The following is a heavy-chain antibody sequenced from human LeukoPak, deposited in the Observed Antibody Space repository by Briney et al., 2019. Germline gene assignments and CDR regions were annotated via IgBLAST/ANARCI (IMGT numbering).Heavy chain of an antibody. Sequence: PSETLSLTCTVSGDSINSNNYYWSWIRQPPGKGLEYIGYIYYSGSANYNPSLKSRVTISVDPSKNQFSLKLSSVTAADTAVYYCARNGDYYEKSGYYYLFDFWGQGTLVTVSS. J-gene: IGHJ4*02. V-gene: IGHV4-61*01. CDR2: IYYSGSA. CDR3: ARNGDYYEKSGYYYLFDF. D-gene: IGHD3-22*01. CDR1: GDSINSNNYY.